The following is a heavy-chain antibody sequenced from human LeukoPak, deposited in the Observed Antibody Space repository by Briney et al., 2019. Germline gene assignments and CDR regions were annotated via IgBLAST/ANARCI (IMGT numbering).Heavy chain of an antibody. J-gene: IGHJ6*02. V-gene: IGHV4-34*01. CDR3: ARARPRYCSSTSCYVHYYYGMDV. CDR2: INHSGST. Sequence: SETLSLTCAVYGGSFSGYYWSWIRQPPGKGLEWIGEINHSGSTNYNPSLKSRVTISVDTSKNQFSLKLSSVTAADTVVYYCARARPRYCSSTSCYVHYYYGMDVWGQGTTVTVSS. CDR1: GGSFSGYY. D-gene: IGHD2-2*01.